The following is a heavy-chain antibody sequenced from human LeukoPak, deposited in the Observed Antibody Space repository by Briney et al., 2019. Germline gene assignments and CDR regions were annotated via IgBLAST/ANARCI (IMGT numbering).Heavy chain of an antibody. CDR2: IIPIFGTA. J-gene: IGHJ3*02. D-gene: IGHD3-10*01. CDR3: ARASNYYGSGSYSYDAFDI. Sequence: VASVKVSCKASGGTFSSYAISWVRQAPGQGLEWMGGIIPIFGTANYAQKFQGRVTMTRDTSISTAYVELSRLRSDDTAVYYCARASNYYGSGSYSYDAFDIWGQGTMVTVSS. CDR1: GGTFSSYA. V-gene: IGHV1-69*05.